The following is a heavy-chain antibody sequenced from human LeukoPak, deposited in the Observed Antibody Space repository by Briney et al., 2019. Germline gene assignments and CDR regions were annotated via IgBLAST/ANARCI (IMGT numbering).Heavy chain of an antibody. Sequence: GGSLRLSCAASGFTFSSYAMNWVRQAPGKGLEWVSATGSTGVSTFYADSVKGRFTVSRDNSKNTLSLQMNSLRAEDTAVYYCSKDPGVVPAHYFDYWGQGILVTVSS. J-gene: IGHJ4*02. D-gene: IGHD2-2*01. CDR2: TGSTGVST. V-gene: IGHV3-23*01. CDR3: SKDPGVVPAHYFDY. CDR1: GFTFSSYA.